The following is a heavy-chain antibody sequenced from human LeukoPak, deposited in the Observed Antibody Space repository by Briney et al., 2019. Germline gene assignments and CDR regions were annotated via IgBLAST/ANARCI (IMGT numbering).Heavy chain of an antibody. Sequence: PGGSLRLSCAASGFSFSTYAMHWVRQAPGKGLEWVAVISYDGSNKYYADSVKGRFTISRDSSKNTLYLQMNSLRAEDTAVYYCARDGNYVLNYLDYWGQGTLVTVSS. CDR1: GFSFSTYA. J-gene: IGHJ4*02. V-gene: IGHV3-30*04. CDR3: ARDGNYVLNYLDY. D-gene: IGHD1-7*01. CDR2: ISYDGSNK.